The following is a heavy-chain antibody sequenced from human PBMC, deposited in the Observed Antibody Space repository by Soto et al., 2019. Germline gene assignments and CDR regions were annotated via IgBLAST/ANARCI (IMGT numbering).Heavy chain of an antibody. D-gene: IGHD5-12*01. J-gene: IGHJ4*02. CDR2: INAGNGNT. CDR1: GITFSTYA. Sequence: ASVKVSCKASGITFSTYAIHWVRQAPGQGLEWMGWINAGNGNTRYSQKFQGRVTLTRDTSASTTYMDLSSLRSEDTAIYYCARAISGYVTWGQGTLVTVSS. V-gene: IGHV1-3*01. CDR3: ARAISGYVT.